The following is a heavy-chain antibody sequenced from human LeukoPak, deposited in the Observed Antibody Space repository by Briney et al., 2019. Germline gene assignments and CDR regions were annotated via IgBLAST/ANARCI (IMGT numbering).Heavy chain of an antibody. J-gene: IGHJ4*02. D-gene: IGHD6-19*01. CDR3: ARPGYRSRYFDY. Sequence: GESLKISCRASGYSFSTNWIGWVRQMPGRGLEWMGIINPGDSETKYSPSFQGQVTISADKSISTAYLQWSSLKASDTAMYYCARPGYRSRYFDYWGQGTLVTVSS. V-gene: IGHV5-51*01. CDR2: INPGDSET. CDR1: GYSFSTNW.